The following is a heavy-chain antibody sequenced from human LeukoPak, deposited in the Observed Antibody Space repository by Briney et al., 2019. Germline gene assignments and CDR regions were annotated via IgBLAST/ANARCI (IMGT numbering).Heavy chain of an antibody. CDR2: INHSGST. V-gene: IGHV4-34*01. D-gene: IGHD3/OR15-3a*01. CDR3: ARQTGSGLFILP. Sequence: SETLSLTCAVYGGSFSGYYWNWIRQPPGKGLEWIGEINHSGSTNYNPSLKSRVTISVDTSKNQFSLKLSSVTAADTAVYYCARQTGSGLFILPGGQGTLVTVSS. CDR1: GGSFSGYY. J-gene: IGHJ4*02.